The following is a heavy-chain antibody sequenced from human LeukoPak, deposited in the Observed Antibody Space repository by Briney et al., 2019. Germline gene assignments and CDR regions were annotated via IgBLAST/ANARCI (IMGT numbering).Heavy chain of an antibody. Sequence: ASVKVSCKASGYTFTGYYMHWVRQAPGQGLEWMGRINPNSGGTNYAQTFQGRVTMTRDTSISTAYMELSRLRSDDTAVYYCARDFPRWYYYYMDVWGKGTTVTVSS. J-gene: IGHJ6*03. D-gene: IGHD2-15*01. CDR2: INPNSGGT. CDR1: GYTFTGYY. CDR3: ARDFPRWYYYYMDV. V-gene: IGHV1-2*06.